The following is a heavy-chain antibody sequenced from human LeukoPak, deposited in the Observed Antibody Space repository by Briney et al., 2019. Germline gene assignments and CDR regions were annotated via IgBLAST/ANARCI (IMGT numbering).Heavy chain of an antibody. V-gene: IGHV4-34*01. CDR3: ARDGGSSWSKHFDY. CDR2: INHSGST. CDR1: GGSFSGYY. Sequence: PSETLSLTCAVYGGSFSGYYWSWIRQPPGKGLEWIGEINHSGSTNYNPSLKSRVTISVDTSKNQFSLKLSSVTAADTAVYYCARDGGSSWSKHFDYWGQGTLVTVSS. D-gene: IGHD6-13*01. J-gene: IGHJ4*02.